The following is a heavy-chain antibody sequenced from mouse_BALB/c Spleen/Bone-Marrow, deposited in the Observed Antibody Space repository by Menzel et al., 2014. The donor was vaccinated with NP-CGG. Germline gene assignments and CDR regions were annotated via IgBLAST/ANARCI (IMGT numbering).Heavy chain of an antibody. V-gene: IGHV2-6-7*01. Sequence: GELMESGPGLVARSPSLSITCTVSGFSLTGYGVNWVRQLPGKGLVWLGMLWGAGSTDYNSALQSRLSLTKDNSKSQVLLKRNSRQTEDQARYYCARGEDYDDYYAMDYWGQGTPGTIYS. CDR2: LWGAGST. CDR1: GFSLTGYG. D-gene: IGHD2-4*01. J-gene: IGHJ4*01. CDR3: ARGEDYDDYYAMDY.